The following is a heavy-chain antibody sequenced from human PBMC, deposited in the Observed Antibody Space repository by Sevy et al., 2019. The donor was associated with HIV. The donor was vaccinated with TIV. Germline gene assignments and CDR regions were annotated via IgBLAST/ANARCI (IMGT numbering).Heavy chain of an antibody. Sequence: ASVKVSCKASGYTFTSYGISWVRQAPGQGLEWMGWISAYNGNTNYAQKLQGRVTMTTDTSTSTAYMELRSLRSDDTAVYYCASRQAFDYYDSSGYYGAFDIWGQGTMVTVSS. J-gene: IGHJ3*02. V-gene: IGHV1-18*01. D-gene: IGHD3-22*01. CDR1: GYTFTSYG. CDR3: ASRQAFDYYDSSGYYGAFDI. CDR2: ISAYNGNT.